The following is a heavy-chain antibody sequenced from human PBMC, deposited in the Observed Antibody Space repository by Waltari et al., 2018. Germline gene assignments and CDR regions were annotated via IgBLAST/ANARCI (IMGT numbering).Heavy chain of an antibody. CDR3: ATRIVGATGGWFDP. CDR2: IYYSGST. V-gene: IGHV4-39*07. CDR1: GGSISSRSYY. Sequence: QLQLQESGPGLVKPSETLSLTCTVSGGSISSRSYYWGWIRQPPGKGLEWIGSIYYSGSTYYNPSLKSRVTISVDTSKNQFSLKLSSVTAADTAVYYCATRIVGATGGWFDPWGQGTLVTVSS. J-gene: IGHJ5*02. D-gene: IGHD1-26*01.